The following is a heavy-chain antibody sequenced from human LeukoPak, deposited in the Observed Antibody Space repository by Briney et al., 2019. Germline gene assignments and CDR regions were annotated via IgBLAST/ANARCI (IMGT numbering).Heavy chain of an antibody. V-gene: IGHV4-30-2*01. D-gene: IGHD2-2*01. CDR3: AREYCSSTSCYVYS. CDR1: NYSISSGGYS. J-gene: IGHJ4*02. Sequence: SETLSLTCAVFNYSISSGGYSWSWIRQPPGKGLEWIGYIYNSGSTYYNPSLKSRVTISVDRSKNQFSLKLNSVTAGDTAVYYCAREYCSSTSCYVYSWGQGTLVTVSS. CDR2: IYNSGST.